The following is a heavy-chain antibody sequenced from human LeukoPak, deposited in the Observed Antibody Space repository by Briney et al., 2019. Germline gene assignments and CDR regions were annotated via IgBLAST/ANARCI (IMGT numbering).Heavy chain of an antibody. J-gene: IGHJ5*02. CDR2: IYYSGST. Sequence: SETLSLTCTVSGGSISSYYWSWIRQPPGKGLEWIGYIYYSGSTNFNPSLKSRVTISVDTSKNQFSLKLSSVTAADTAVYYCARDWSSSGWYNWFDPWGQGTLVTVSS. CDR3: ARDWSSSGWYNWFDP. CDR1: GGSISSYY. V-gene: IGHV4-59*01. D-gene: IGHD6-19*01.